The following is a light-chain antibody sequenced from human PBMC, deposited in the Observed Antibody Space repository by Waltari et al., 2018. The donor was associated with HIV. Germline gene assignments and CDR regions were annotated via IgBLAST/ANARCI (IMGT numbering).Light chain of an antibody. J-gene: IGLJ2*01. V-gene: IGLV2-14*03. CDR3: SSYTSSTYVV. CDR1: SNDVGGYNY. Sequence: QSALTQPASVSGSPGQSITISCTGTSNDVGGYNYFFWYQQHPGKVPKLMINDVSNRPSGVSYRFSGSKSGNTASLTISGLQAEDEADYYCSSYTSSTYVVFGGGTKLTVL. CDR2: DVS.